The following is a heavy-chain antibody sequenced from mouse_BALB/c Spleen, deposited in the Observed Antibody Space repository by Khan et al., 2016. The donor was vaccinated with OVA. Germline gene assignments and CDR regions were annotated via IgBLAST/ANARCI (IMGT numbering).Heavy chain of an antibody. CDR2: IWGGGGT. Sequence: QVQLKQPGPGLVAPSQSLSITCTVSGFSLSRYNIHWVRQPPGKGLNWLGVIWGGGGTDYNSTLKSRLSIIKDNSKSQVFLKMNSLQTDDTAMYYCARAYYRYDGYYAMDYWGQGTSVTVSS. D-gene: IGHD2-14*01. CDR1: GFSLSRYN. V-gene: IGHV2-6-4*01. J-gene: IGHJ4*01. CDR3: ARAYYRYDGYYAMDY.